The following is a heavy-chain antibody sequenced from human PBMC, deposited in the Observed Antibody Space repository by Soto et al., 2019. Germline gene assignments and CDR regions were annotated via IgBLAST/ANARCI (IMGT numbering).Heavy chain of an antibody. CDR1: GFTFSSYC. J-gene: IGHJ4*02. CDR3: ARDSREYNAYDYN. V-gene: IGHV3-48*04. Sequence: GGSLRLCCAACGFTFSSYCMNWVRQAPGKGLEWVSYISSSSSTIYYADSVKGRFTISRDNAKNSLYLQMNSLRAEDTAVYYCARDSREYNAYDYNWGQGTLVTVSS. D-gene: IGHD5-12*01. CDR2: ISSSSSTI.